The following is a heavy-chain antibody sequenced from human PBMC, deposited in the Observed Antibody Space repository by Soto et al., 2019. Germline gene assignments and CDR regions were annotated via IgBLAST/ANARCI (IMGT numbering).Heavy chain of an antibody. J-gene: IGHJ6*03. Sequence: EVQLFESGGGLVQPGGSLRLSCAASGVTFSSYDMSCVRQAPGKVLEWVSVISGSGGTTYYADSVKGRFTIARDNYKNPLYLQIKHLRHDHTAVYYCVKNHTHRYYYIVVWGKGTTLTLSS. CDR3: VKNHTHRYYYIVV. V-gene: IGHV3-23*01. CDR1: GVTFSSYD. CDR2: ISGSGGTT.